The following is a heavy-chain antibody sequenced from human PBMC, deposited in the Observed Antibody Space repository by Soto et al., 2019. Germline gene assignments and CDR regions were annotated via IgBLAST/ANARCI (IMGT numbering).Heavy chain of an antibody. CDR1: GFPFSSYA. CDR3: AKGGYYSLFDI. CDR2: ISGSGGRT. V-gene: IGHV3-23*01. D-gene: IGHD3-16*01. J-gene: IGHJ3*02. Sequence: QSGGSLSLSCVASGFPFSSYAMSWVRQTPGKGLEWVSGISGSGGRTYYADSVKGRFTISRDNSNNTLSLQMHILRVEDTAVYFCAKGGYYSLFDIWGQGTMVTVSS.